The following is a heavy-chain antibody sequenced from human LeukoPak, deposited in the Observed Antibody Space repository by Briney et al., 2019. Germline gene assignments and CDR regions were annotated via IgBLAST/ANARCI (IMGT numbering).Heavy chain of an antibody. D-gene: IGHD1-26*01. CDR1: GFTFHSHS. J-gene: IGHJ6*03. CDR2: ISMTSSYI. Sequence: PGGSLRLSCAASGFTFHSHSMNWVRQAPGKGLEWVSSISMTSSYIYYADSVKGRFTISRDNAKNSLYLQMNSLRAEDTAVYYCASLIPGAREGYMDVWGKGTTVTVSS. CDR3: ASLIPGAREGYMDV. V-gene: IGHV3-21*01.